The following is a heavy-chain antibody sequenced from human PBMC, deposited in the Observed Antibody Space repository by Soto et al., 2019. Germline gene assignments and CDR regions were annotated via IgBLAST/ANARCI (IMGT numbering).Heavy chain of an antibody. V-gene: IGHV1-2*04. D-gene: IGHD2-15*01. CDR3: ARDLGYCSGGSECAFDI. Sequence: ASMKVSRQASGYTLTGHHVHWVRPAPGQRLEWMGWINPNSGGTNYAQKFQGWVTMTRDTSISTAYMELSRLRSDDTAVYYCARDLGYCSGGSECAFDIWGQGTMVTVSS. CDR1: GYTLTGHH. J-gene: IGHJ3*02. CDR2: INPNSGGT.